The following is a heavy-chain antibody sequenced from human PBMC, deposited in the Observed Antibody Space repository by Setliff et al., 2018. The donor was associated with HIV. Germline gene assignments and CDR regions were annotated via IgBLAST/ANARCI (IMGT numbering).Heavy chain of an antibody. V-gene: IGHV4-34*01. CDR2: ITHRGST. Sequence: PSETLSLTCVVYGGAFSNFYWVWVLQPPSKGLEWIGEITHRGSTTYNTTLQSRVAISVDTSRRQLTLKLGAVTAAATAVYYCARGQHVFPAPHYLDVWGKGTTVTVSS. CDR1: GGAFSNFY. D-gene: IGHD2-2*01. CDR3: ARGQHVFPAPHYLDV. J-gene: IGHJ6*04.